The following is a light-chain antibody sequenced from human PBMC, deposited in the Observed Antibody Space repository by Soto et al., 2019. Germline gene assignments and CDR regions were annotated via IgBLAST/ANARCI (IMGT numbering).Light chain of an antibody. CDR2: TND. V-gene: IGLV1-44*01. Sequence: QSVLTQPPSASGTPGQRVTVSCSGSSSNIGRNDVNWYKNLPGTAPKLLIYTNDQRTSGVPDRFSGSKSGTSASLAISGLHYEDESDYDCAEWDGSLKGGVFAGGTKVTVL. J-gene: IGLJ2*01. CDR3: AEWDGSLKGGV. CDR1: SSNIGRND.